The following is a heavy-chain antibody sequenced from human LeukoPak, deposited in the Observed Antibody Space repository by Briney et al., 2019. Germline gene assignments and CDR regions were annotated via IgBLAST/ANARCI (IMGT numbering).Heavy chain of an antibody. CDR3: ARDQVPAAMLGPDY. D-gene: IGHD2-2*01. CDR2: ISYDGSNK. Sequence: GGSLRLSCAASGFTFSSYARHWVRQAPGKGLEWGVVISYDGSNKYYADSVKGRFTISSDNSKNTLYLQMNSLRAEDTAVYYCARDQVPAAMLGPDYWGQGTLVTVSS. V-gene: IGHV3-30*04. J-gene: IGHJ4*02. CDR1: GFTFSSYA.